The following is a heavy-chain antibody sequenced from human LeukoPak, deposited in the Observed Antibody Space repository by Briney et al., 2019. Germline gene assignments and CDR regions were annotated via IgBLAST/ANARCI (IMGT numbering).Heavy chain of an antibody. CDR3: ARDGYKYDYYNYMDV. J-gene: IGHJ6*03. Sequence: PSETLSLTCTVSGGSISSYYWSWIRHPAGKGLEWIGRISTSGSTNYNPSLKSRLTMSVDTSKNQFSLKLSSVTAADTAVYYCARDGYKYDYYNYMDVWGKGTTVTISS. V-gene: IGHV4-4*07. CDR2: ISTSGST. D-gene: IGHD5-24*01. CDR1: GGSISSYY.